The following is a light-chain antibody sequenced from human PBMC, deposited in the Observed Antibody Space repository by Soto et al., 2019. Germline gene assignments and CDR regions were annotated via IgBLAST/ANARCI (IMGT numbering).Light chain of an antibody. CDR3: QQYNNWPRT. V-gene: IGKV3-15*01. CDR1: QSVSSN. J-gene: IGKJ1*01. Sequence: EIVMTQSPATLSVSPGERATLSCRASQSVSSNLAWYQQKPGQAPRLLIYGASTGATGIPARFSGSGSGTEFTLTISSLQSEDFAVYYCQQYNNWPRTFGQGTKVEIQ. CDR2: GAS.